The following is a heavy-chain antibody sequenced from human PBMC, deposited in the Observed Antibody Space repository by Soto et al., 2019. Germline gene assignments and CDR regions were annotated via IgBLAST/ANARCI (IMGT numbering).Heavy chain of an antibody. CDR3: VCRDIVATASNDY. CDR2: ISYDGSNK. D-gene: IGHD5-12*01. Sequence: GGSLRLSCAASGFTFSSYGMHWVRQAPGKGLEWVAVISYDGSNKYYADSVKGRFTISRDNSKNTLYLQMNSLRAEDTAVYYCVCRDIVATASNDYWGQGTLVTVSS. V-gene: IGHV3-30*03. J-gene: IGHJ4*02. CDR1: GFTFSSYG.